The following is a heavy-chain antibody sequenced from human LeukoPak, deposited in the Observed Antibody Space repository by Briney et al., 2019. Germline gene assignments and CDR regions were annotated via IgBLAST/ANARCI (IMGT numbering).Heavy chain of an antibody. CDR3: ARTAYCSSTSCYAGTGWFDP. D-gene: IGHD2-2*01. V-gene: IGHV3-48*03. CDR2: ISSSGSTI. CDR1: GFTFSSYA. Sequence: GGSLRLSCAASGFTFSSYAMSWVRQAPGKGLEWVSYISSSGSTIYYADSVKGRFTISRDNAKNSLYLQMNSLRAEATAVYYCARTAYCSSTSCYAGTGWFDPWGQGTLVTVSS. J-gene: IGHJ5*02.